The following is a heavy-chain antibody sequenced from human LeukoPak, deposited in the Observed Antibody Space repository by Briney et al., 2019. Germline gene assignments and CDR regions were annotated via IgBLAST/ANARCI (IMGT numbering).Heavy chain of an antibody. CDR2: ISSSSGTI. J-gene: IGHJ4*02. CDR1: GFTFSSYS. D-gene: IGHD4-23*01. Sequence: GGSLRLSCAASGFTFSSYSMNWVRQAPGKGLEWVSYISSSSGTIYYADSVKGRFTISRDNAKNSLYLQMNSLRAEDTAVYYCAWSYGRKGLIADWGQETLVTVSS. CDR3: AWSYGRKGLIAD. V-gene: IGHV3-48*04.